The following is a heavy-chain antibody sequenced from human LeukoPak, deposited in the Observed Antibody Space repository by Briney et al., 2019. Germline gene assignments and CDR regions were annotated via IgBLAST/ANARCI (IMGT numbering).Heavy chain of an antibody. V-gene: IGHV1-2*06. CDR2: INPNSGGT. CDR1: GYTFTGYY. Sequence: GASVKVSCKASGYTFTGYYMHWVRQAPGQGLEWMGRINPNSGGTNYAQKFQGRVTMTRDTSISTAYMELSRLRSDDTAVYYCARDRGQWLVLMETWFDPWGQGTLVTVSS. CDR3: ARDRGQWLVLMETWFDP. D-gene: IGHD6-19*01. J-gene: IGHJ5*02.